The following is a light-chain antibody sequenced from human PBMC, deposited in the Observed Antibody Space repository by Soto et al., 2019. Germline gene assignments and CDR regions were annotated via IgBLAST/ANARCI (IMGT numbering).Light chain of an antibody. V-gene: IGKV3-11*01. Sequence: EIVLTQSPATLSLSPGERATLSCRASQSVSSYLAWYQQKPGQAPRLLIYDASNRATGIPARFSGSGSGTDFALTISSLEPHDFAVYYCQQRSNWPPMYTFGQGTKLEIK. CDR1: QSVSSY. J-gene: IGKJ2*01. CDR2: DAS. CDR3: QQRSNWPPMYT.